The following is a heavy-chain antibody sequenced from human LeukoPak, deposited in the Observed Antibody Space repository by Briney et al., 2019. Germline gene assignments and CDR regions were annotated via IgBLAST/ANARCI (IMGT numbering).Heavy chain of an antibody. D-gene: IGHD1-20*01. J-gene: IGHJ4*02. CDR2: ISGSGGST. CDR1: GFTFSSYA. Sequence: GGSLRLSCAASGFTFSSYAMSWVRQAPGKGLEWVSAISGSGGSTYYADSVKGRFTISRDNSKNTLYLQMNSLGAEDTAVYYCAKEGRYNWNDGVSGYFDYWGQGTLVTVSS. CDR3: AKEGRYNWNDGVSGYFDY. V-gene: IGHV3-23*01.